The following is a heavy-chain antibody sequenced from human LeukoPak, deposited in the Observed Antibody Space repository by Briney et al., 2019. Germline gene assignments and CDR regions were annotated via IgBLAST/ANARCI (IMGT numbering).Heavy chain of an antibody. J-gene: IGHJ4*02. D-gene: IGHD5-18*01. Sequence: ASVKVSCKASGYTFTSYVISWVRQAPGQGLEWMGWISAYNGNTNYAQKLQGGVTMTTDTSTSTAYMELRSLRSDDTAVYYCARSNAVSGYSYGSDYWGQGTLVTVSS. CDR2: ISAYNGNT. CDR3: ARSNAVSGYSYGSDY. V-gene: IGHV1-18*04. CDR1: GYTFTSYV.